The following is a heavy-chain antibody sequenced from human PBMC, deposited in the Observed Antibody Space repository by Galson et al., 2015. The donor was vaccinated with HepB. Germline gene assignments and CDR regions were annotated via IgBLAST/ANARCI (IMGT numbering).Heavy chain of an antibody. V-gene: IGHV3-30*04. CDR3: ARDGPNGGYSYGQLRPDAFDI. CDR1: GFTFSSYI. CDR2: ISDDGSNK. J-gene: IGHJ3*02. D-gene: IGHD5-18*01. Sequence: SLRLSCAASGFTFSSYIMHWVRQAPGKGLGWVAVISDDGSNKDYADSVKGRFTISRDNSKSTLYLQMNSLRAEDTAVYYCARDGPNGGYSYGQLRPDAFDIWGQGTLVTVSS.